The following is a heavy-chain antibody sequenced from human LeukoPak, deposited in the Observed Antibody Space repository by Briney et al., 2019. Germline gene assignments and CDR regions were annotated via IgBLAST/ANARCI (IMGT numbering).Heavy chain of an antibody. D-gene: IGHD3-3*01. CDR2: IIPIFGTA. Sequence: SVKVSCKASGGTFSSYAISWVRQAPGQGLEWMGGIIPIFGTANYAQKFQGRVTITTDESTSTAYMELSSLRSEDTAVYYWARADRSGAAYYDFWSGYPLGYWGQGTLVTVSS. CDR1: GGTFSSYA. CDR3: ARADRSGAAYYDFWSGYPLGY. V-gene: IGHV1-69*05. J-gene: IGHJ4*02.